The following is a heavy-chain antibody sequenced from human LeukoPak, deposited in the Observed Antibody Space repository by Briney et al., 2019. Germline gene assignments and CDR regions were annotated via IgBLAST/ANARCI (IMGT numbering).Heavy chain of an antibody. D-gene: IGHD3-16*01. V-gene: IGHV1-2*02. CDR1: GYTFTGYY. Sequence: ASVKVSCKASGYTFTGYYTHWVRQAPGQGLEWMGWINPNSGGTNYAQKFQGRVTMTRDTSISTAYMELSRLRSDDTAVYYCARTPGTTFGFSDYWGQGTLVTVSS. J-gene: IGHJ4*02. CDR2: INPNSGGT. CDR3: ARTPGTTFGFSDY.